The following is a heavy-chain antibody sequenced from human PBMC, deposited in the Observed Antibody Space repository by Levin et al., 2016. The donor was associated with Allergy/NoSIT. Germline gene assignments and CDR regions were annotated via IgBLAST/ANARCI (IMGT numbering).Heavy chain of an antibody. V-gene: IGHV1-18*01. CDR3: ARDLGHCGGDCYDDTFDI. J-gene: IGHJ3*02. CDR1: GYTFTSYG. D-gene: IGHD2-21*02. CDR2: ISAYNGNT. Sequence: ASVKVSCKASGYTFTSYGISWVRQAPGQGLEWMGWISAYNGNTNYAQKLQGRVTMTTDTSTSTAYMELRSLRSDDTAVYYCARDLGHCGGDCYDDTFDIWGQGTMVTVSS.